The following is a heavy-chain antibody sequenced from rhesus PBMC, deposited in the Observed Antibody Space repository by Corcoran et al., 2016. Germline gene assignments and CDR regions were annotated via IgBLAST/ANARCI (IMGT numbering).Heavy chain of an antibody. CDR2: ISGSGGST. J-gene: IGHJ4*01. D-gene: IGHD3-3*01. CDR1: GGSVSDDYD. Sequence: QVELQESGPGLVKPSETLSLTCAVSGGSVSDDYDWSWILPSPGKGLEWIGRISGSGGSTDYNPSLKSRVTISTDTSKNHFSLKLTSVTAADTAVYYCARDRPYPPDYWGQGVLVTISS. CDR3: ARDRPYPPDY. V-gene: IGHV4-173*01.